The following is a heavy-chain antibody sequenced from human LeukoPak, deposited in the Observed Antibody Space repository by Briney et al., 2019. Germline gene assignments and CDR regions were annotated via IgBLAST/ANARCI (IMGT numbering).Heavy chain of an antibody. CDR1: GGSISTSNYY. CDR2: IFYSGST. D-gene: IGHD6-13*01. J-gene: IGHJ4*02. Sequence: SETLSLTCTVSGGSISTSNYYWGWIRQPPGKGLEWIGNIFYSGSTYYSPSLRSRVTISLDTSRNQFSLKLNSVTAADTAVYYCAREDSSSATFGYWGQGTLVTVSS. V-gene: IGHV4-39*07. CDR3: AREDSSSATFGY.